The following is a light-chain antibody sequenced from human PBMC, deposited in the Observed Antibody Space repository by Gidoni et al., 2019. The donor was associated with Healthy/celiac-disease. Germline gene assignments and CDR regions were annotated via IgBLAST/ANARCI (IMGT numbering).Light chain of an antibody. V-gene: IGKV3-11*01. Sequence: EFVLTQSPATLSLSPGERATLSCRASQSVSSYLAWYQQKPGQAPRLLIYDASNRATGIPARFSGSESSGTDFTLTISSLEPEDFAVYYCQQRSNWPYTFGQGTKLEIK. J-gene: IGKJ2*01. CDR2: DAS. CDR1: QSVSSY. CDR3: QQRSNWPYT.